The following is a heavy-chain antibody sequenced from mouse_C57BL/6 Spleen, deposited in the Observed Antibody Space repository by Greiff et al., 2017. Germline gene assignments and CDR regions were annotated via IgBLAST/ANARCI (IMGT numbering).Heavy chain of an antibody. CDR1: GFTFSSYA. Sequence: EVQVVESGGGLVKPGGSLKLSCAASGFTFSSYAMSWVRQTPEKRLEWVATISDGGSYTYYPDNVKGRFTISRDNAKNNLYLQMSHLKSEDTAMYYCERDRGFAYWGQGTLVTVSA. CDR2: ISDGGSYT. J-gene: IGHJ3*01. CDR3: ERDRGFAY. D-gene: IGHD3-1*01. V-gene: IGHV5-4*01.